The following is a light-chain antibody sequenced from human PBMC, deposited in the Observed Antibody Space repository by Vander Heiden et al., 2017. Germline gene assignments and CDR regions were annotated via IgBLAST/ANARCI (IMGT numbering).Light chain of an antibody. CDR1: VLAKKY. CDR2: KDS. J-gene: IGLJ2*01. Sequence: SYELTQPSSVSVAPGQTARSTCSGDVLAKKYARWFQQKPGPAPVLVIYKDSERPSGIPDRFSGSSSGTTVTLTISGAQVEDDADYYCYSAADNNVVFGGGTKLTVL. V-gene: IGLV3-27*01. CDR3: YSAADNNVV.